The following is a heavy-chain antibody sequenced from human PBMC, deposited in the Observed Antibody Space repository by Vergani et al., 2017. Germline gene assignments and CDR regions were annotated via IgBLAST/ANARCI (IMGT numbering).Heavy chain of an antibody. CDR2: INPSGGSA. CDR1: GYTFTNNH. D-gene: IGHD3-22*01. J-gene: IGHJ4*02. V-gene: IGHV1-46*03. Sequence: VQLVQSGTEVKKPGASVKIACKTSGYTFTNNHLHWVRQAPGQGLEWMGIINPSGGSASYAQKFQGRVTMTRDTSTSTVYMELSSLRSEDTAVYYCTRGWYYDSIAYWAYWGQGTLVTVSS. CDR3: TRGWYYDSIAYWAY.